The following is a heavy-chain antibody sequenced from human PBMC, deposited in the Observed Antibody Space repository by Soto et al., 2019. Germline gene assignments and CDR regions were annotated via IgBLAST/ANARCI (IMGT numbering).Heavy chain of an antibody. CDR1: GGSISSYY. V-gene: IGHV4-4*07. CDR3: ARARTMVRGVTVSWFDP. CDR2: IYTSGST. Sequence: SETLSLTCTVSGGSISSYYWSWIRQPAGKGLEWIGRIYTSGSTNYNPSLKSRVTMSVDTSKNQFSLKLSSVTAADTAVYYCARARTMVRGVTVSWFDPWGQGTLVTVSS. J-gene: IGHJ5*02. D-gene: IGHD3-10*01.